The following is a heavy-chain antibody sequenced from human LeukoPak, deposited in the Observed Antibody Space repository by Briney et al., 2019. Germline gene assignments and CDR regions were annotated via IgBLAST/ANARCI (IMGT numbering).Heavy chain of an antibody. CDR2: IYPKNGVT. CDR1: GYTFTTYY. V-gene: IGHV1-2*02. J-gene: IGHJ4*02. Sequence: ASVKVSCKASGYTFTTYYMHWVRQAPGQGLEWMGWIYPKNGVTNYAQKFQGRVTMTRDTSIGIVYMEMSRLRPGDTAVYYCVRGNWYYDYWGQGTLVTVSS. D-gene: IGHD1-7*01. CDR3: VRGNWYYDY.